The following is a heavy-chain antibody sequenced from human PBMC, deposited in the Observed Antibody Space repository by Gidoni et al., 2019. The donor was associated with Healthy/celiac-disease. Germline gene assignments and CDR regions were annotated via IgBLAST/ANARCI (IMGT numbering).Heavy chain of an antibody. Sequence: VQLVESGGGVVQPGGSLRLACEASGFPFRRYGMHWVRQAPGKGMVWVAVISYDGSNKYYADSVKGRFTISRDNAKNTLYLQMNSLRAEDTAVYYCAKKIAAAGPYYCYGMDVWGQGTTVTVSS. J-gene: IGHJ6*02. CDR1: GFPFRRYG. CDR2: ISYDGSNK. CDR3: AKKIAAAGPYYCYGMDV. V-gene: IGHV3-30*18. D-gene: IGHD6-13*01.